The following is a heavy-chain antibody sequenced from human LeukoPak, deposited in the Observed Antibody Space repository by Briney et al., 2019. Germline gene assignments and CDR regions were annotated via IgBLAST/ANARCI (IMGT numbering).Heavy chain of an antibody. Sequence: SETLSLTCTVTGGSFSGYYWSWIRQPPGKGLEWIGEINHSGSTNYNPSLKSRVTISVDTSKNQFSLKLSSVTAADTAVYYCAAAPRGSGYYFDYWGQGTLVTVSS. J-gene: IGHJ4*02. CDR3: AAAPRGSGYYFDY. CDR1: GGSFSGYY. V-gene: IGHV4-34*01. CDR2: INHSGST. D-gene: IGHD3-10*01.